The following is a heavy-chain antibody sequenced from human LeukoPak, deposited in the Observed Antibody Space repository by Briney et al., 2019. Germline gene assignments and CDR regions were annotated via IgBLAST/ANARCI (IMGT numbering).Heavy chain of an antibody. V-gene: IGHV1-2*02. CDR1: GYTFTYYY. J-gene: IGHJ4*02. CDR3: ARGPDSSGYYPSDY. D-gene: IGHD3-22*01. Sequence: ASVKVSCKASGYTFTYYYIHWVRQAPGQGLEWMGWINPNSGGTNYAQKFQGRVTMTRDTSISTAHMELSRLRSDDAAVYYCARGPDSSGYYPSDYWGQGTLVTVSS. CDR2: INPNSGGT.